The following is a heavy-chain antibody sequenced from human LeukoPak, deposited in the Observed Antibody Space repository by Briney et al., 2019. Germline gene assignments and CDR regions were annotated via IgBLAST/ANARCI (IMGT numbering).Heavy chain of an antibody. CDR2: ISGSGGST. V-gene: IGHV3-23*01. Sequence: PGGSLRLSCAASGFTFSSYAMSWVRQAPGKGLEWVSAISGSGGSTYYADSVKGRFTISRDNSKSTLFLQMNSLRAEDTAVYYCARGDSGSYYSGYWGQGTLVTVSS. D-gene: IGHD1-26*01. CDR3: ARGDSGSYYSGY. CDR1: GFTFSSYA. J-gene: IGHJ4*02.